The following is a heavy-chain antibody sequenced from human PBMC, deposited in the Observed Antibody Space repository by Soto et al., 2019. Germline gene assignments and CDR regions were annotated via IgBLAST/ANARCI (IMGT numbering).Heavy chain of an antibody. V-gene: IGHV3-33*01. CDR2: IWYDGTNK. J-gene: IGHJ4*02. CDR3: ARGEVANWNDEVGY. CDR1: GFTFSSYG. D-gene: IGHD1-1*01. Sequence: QVQLVESGGGVVQPGRSLRLSCAASGFTFSSYGMHWVRQAPGKGLEWVAVIWYDGTNKYYADSVKGRFTISRDNSKNTLYLQMNSLRAEDTAVYYCARGEVANWNDEVGYWGQGTLVTVSS.